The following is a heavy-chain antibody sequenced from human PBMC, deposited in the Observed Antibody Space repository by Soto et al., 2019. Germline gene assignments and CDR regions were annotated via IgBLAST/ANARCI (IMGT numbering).Heavy chain of an antibody. J-gene: IGHJ3*02. CDR3: ARAGYCSSTSCYWNDAFDI. CDR2: INSDGSST. Sequence: EVQLVESGGGLVQPGGSLRLSCAASGFTFSRYWMHWVRQAPGKGLVWVSRINSDGSSTSYADSVKGRFTISRDNANNTLYLQMNSLRAEDTAVYYCARAGYCSSTSCYWNDAFDIWGQVTMVTVSS. CDR1: GFTFSRYW. V-gene: IGHV3-74*01. D-gene: IGHD2-2*01.